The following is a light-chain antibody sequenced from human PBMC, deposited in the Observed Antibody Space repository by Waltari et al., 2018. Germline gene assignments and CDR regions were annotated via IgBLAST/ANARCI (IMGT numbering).Light chain of an antibody. V-gene: IGKV1-33*01. CDR1: QDMSTY. J-gene: IGKJ4*01. CDR3: QQYDNLPLP. CDR2: DAS. Sequence: IQITQSPSSLSASVGDRVPITCHPSQDMSTYVNWYQHKPGRAPNLLIYDASNLQTGVPSTFSGSESGTDFTLSITSLQPEDIATYSCQQYDNLPLPFGGGTKV.